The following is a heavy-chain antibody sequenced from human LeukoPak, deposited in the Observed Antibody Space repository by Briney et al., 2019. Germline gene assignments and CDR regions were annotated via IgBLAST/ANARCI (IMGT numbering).Heavy chain of an antibody. CDR3: EKDNRRYSSRPYYMDV. D-gene: IGHD6-13*01. CDR1: GFTFSSYG. CDR2: IWYDGSNK. J-gene: IGHJ6*03. Sequence: GGSLRLSCAASGFTFSSYGMHWVRQAPGKGLEWVAVIWYDGSNKYYADSVKGRFTISRDNSKNTLYLQMNSLRAEDTAVYYCEKDNRRYSSRPYYMDVWGKGTTVTVSS. V-gene: IGHV3-33*06.